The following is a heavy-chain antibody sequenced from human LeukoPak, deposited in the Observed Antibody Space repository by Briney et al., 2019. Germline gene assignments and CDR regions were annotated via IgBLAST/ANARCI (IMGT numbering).Heavy chain of an antibody. J-gene: IGHJ3*02. CDR3: ARRAVDSTLGRRAFDI. CDR2: INPNSGGT. V-gene: IGHV1-2*06. CDR1: GYTFTGYY. D-gene: IGHD2-21*01. Sequence: ASVKVSCKASGYTFTGYYMHWLRQAPGQGLEWMGRINPNSGGTNYAQKSQGRVTMTRDTSISTAYMELSRLRSDDTAVYYCARRAVDSTLGRRAFDIWGQGTMVTVSS.